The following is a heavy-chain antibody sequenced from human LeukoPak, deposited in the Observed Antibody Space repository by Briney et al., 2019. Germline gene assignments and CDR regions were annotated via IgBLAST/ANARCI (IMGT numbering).Heavy chain of an antibody. CDR1: GYTFTGYY. D-gene: IGHD5-24*01. Sequence: AAVKVSCKASGYTFTGYYMHWVRQAPGQGLEWMGWINPSGTGTSYAQKLQGRITMSRDTSTSTVYMELSSLRSEDTAFYYCATDHSMANTAWWFDPWGQGTLVTVSS. CDR3: ATDHSMANTAWWFDP. J-gene: IGHJ5*02. CDR2: INPSGTGT. V-gene: IGHV1-46*01.